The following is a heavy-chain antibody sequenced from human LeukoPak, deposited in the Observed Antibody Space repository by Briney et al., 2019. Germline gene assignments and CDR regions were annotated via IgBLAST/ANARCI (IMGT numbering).Heavy chain of an antibody. J-gene: IGHJ4*02. CDR1: GGTFSSYA. CDR3: ARSSSWPYYFDY. V-gene: IGHV1-69*06. D-gene: IGHD6-13*01. CDR2: VIPIFGTA. Sequence: GASVKVSCKASGGTFSSYAISWVRQAPGQGLEWMGGVIPIFGTANYAQKFQGRVTITADKSTSTAYMELSSLRSEDTAVYYCARSSSWPYYFDYWGQGTLVTVSP.